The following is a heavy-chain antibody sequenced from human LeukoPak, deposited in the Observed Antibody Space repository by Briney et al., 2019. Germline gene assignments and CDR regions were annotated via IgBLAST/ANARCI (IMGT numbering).Heavy chain of an antibody. Sequence: SETLSLTCTVSGDSVTNHIYYWSWIRQPPGKGLEWIGYIYYSGSTNYNPSLKSRVTISVDTSKNQFSLKLSSVTAADTAVYYCARHSTASGYLNYFDYWGQGTLVTVSS. CDR2: IYYSGST. CDR3: ARHSTASGYLNYFDY. V-gene: IGHV4-61*01. D-gene: IGHD1-1*01. CDR1: GDSVTNHIYY. J-gene: IGHJ4*02.